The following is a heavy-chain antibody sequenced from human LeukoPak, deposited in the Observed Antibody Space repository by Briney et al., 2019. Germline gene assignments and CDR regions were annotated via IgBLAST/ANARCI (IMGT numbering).Heavy chain of an antibody. D-gene: IGHD2-15*01. CDR3: AKMVGGYCSGGSCYYYGMDV. CDR1: GFTFSSYA. J-gene: IGHJ6*02. Sequence: GASLRLSCAASGFTFSSYATSWVRQAPGKGLEWVSAISGSGGSTYYADSVKGRFTISRDNSKNTLYLQMNSLRAEDTAVYYCAKMVGGYCSGGSCYYYGMDVWGQGTTVTVSS. V-gene: IGHV3-23*01. CDR2: ISGSGGST.